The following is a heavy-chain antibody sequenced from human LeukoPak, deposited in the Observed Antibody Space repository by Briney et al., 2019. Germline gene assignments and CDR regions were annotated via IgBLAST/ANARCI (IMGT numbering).Heavy chain of an antibody. CDR3: AKDEEVVDFDY. CDR2: ISGSGGST. Sequence: PWAALRLPLAASGFTFSSFANSWVRPAPGKGLGWVSAISGSGGSTYYADSVKGRFTISRDNSKNTLYLQMNSLRAEDTAVYYCAKDEEVVDFDYWGQGTLVTVSS. V-gene: IGHV3-23*01. D-gene: IGHD2-15*01. CDR1: GFTFSSFA. J-gene: IGHJ4*02.